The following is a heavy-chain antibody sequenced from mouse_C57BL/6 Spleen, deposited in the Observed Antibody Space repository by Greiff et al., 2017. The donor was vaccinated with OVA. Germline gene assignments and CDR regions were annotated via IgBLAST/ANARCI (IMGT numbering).Heavy chain of an antibody. Sequence: EVQVVESGGGLVQPGGSLKLSCAASGFTFSDYYMYWVRQTPEKRLEWVAYISNGGGSTYYPDTVKGRFTISRDNAKNTLYLQMSRLKSEDTAMYYCARLEHLLEYFDVWGTGTTVTVSS. D-gene: IGHD1-1*01. V-gene: IGHV5-12*01. J-gene: IGHJ1*03. CDR1: GFTFSDYY. CDR3: ARLEHLLEYFDV. CDR2: ISNGGGST.